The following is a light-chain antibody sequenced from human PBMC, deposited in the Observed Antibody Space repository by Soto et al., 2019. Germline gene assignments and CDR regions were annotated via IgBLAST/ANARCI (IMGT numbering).Light chain of an antibody. V-gene: IGKV3-15*01. CDR3: QQYNSWPLT. CDR1: QSVGSN. J-gene: IGKJ3*01. Sequence: EIVMTHSPATLTVSPGERATLSCRASQSVGSNLAWYQQKPGQPPSLLIYAASTRATGIPVRFSGSGSGTEFTLTISSLQSEDFAVYFCQQYNSWPLTFGPGTKVDIK. CDR2: AAS.